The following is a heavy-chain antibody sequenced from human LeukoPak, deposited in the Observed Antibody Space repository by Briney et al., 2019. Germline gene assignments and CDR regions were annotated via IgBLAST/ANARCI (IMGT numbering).Heavy chain of an antibody. Sequence: ASVKVSCKASGYTFTSYAMHWVRQAPGQRLEWMGWINAGNGNTKYSQEFQGRVTITRDTSASTAYMELSSLRSEDMAVCYCARDSTYYDSSGYFINFDYWGQGTLVTVSS. J-gene: IGHJ4*02. CDR3: ARDSTYYDSSGYFINFDY. V-gene: IGHV1-3*03. D-gene: IGHD3-22*01. CDR2: INAGNGNT. CDR1: GYTFTSYA.